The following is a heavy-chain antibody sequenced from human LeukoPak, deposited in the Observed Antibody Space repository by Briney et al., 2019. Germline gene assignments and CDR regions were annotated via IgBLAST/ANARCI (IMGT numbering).Heavy chain of an antibody. V-gene: IGHV3-23*01. D-gene: IGHD1-26*01. CDR1: RFSFSNHS. CDR2: ISGGGGST. CDR3: AKGGKWDVTPFDY. Sequence: GGSLRLSCAASRFSFSNHSMNWVRQAPGKGLEWVSTISGGGGSTYYADSVKGRFTISRDNSKNTLYLQVNSLRAEDTAVYYCAKGGKWDVTPFDYWGQGTLVTVSS. J-gene: IGHJ4*02.